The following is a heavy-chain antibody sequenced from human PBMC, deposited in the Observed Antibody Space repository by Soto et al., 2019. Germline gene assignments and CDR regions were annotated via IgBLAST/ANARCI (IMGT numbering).Heavy chain of an antibody. D-gene: IGHD2-2*01. CDR3: ARDLTIVPATHPRLENYGRDV. Sequence: QVQLVQSAAEVKKPGASVKVSCKASGYSFTSYGISWVRRAPGQGLEWMGWVSPYNGHTQFAQRFQGRVTMTTDTSTKTAYRGLRNLRSDDTAHYYCARDLTIVPATHPRLENYGRDVWGQGTTVIVSS. V-gene: IGHV1-18*01. CDR1: GYSFTSYG. CDR2: VSPYNGHT. J-gene: IGHJ6*02.